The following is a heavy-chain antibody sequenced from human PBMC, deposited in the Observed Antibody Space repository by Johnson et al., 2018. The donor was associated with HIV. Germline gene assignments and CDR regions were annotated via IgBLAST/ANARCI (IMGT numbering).Heavy chain of an antibody. CDR3: TTDDFWSGPGGKYAFDI. V-gene: IGHV3-7*03. D-gene: IGHD3-3*01. CDR1: GFTFSSYA. J-gene: IGHJ3*02. CDR2: IKQDGSEK. Sequence: VQLVESGGGVVQPGRSLRLSCAASGFTFSSYAMHWVRQAPGKGLEWVANIKQDGSEKYYVDSVKGRFTISRDNAKNSLSLQMNSLRAEDTAVYYCTTDDFWSGPGGKYAFDIWGQGTMVTVSS.